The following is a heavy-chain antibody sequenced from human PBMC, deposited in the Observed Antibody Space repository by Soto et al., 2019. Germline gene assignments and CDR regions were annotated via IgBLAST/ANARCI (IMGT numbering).Heavy chain of an antibody. V-gene: IGHV3-33*01. J-gene: IGHJ6*02. CDR1: GFTFSSYG. CDR3: ARGGMMARSMDV. D-gene: IGHD2-15*01. CDR2: IWYDGSNK. Sequence: QVQLVESGGGVVQPGRSLRLSCAASGFTFSSYGMHWVRQAPGKGLEWVAVIWYDGSNKYYADSVKGRFTISRDNSKNTLHLQMNSRRAEDTAVYYCARGGMMARSMDVWGQGTTVTVSS.